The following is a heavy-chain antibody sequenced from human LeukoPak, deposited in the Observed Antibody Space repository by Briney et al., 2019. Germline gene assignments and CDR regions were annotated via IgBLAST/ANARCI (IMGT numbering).Heavy chain of an antibody. CDR2: IIPIFGTA. Sequence: SVKVSCTGSGGTFSSYAISWVRQAPGQGLEWMGGIIPIFGTANSAQKFQGRVTITADESTSTAYMELSSLRSEDTAVYYCARDLVEDIVASYRTYYGMDVWGKGTTVTVSS. CDR3: ARDLVEDIVASYRTYYGMDV. D-gene: IGHD5-12*01. J-gene: IGHJ6*04. CDR1: GGTFSSYA. V-gene: IGHV1-69*13.